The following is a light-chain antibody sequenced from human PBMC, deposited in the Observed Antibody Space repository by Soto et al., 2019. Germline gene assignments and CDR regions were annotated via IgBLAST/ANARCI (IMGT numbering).Light chain of an antibody. V-gene: IGKV3-20*01. Sequence: EIVLTQSPGTLSLSPGERATLSCRASESVSGSDLTWYQQRLGQAPRFLLYGASGRATGIPDRFSASGSGTDFTLTISRLEPEDFAVYYCQHYGSSVWTFGQGTKVDI. CDR3: QHYGSSVWT. CDR1: ESVSGSD. J-gene: IGKJ1*01. CDR2: GAS.